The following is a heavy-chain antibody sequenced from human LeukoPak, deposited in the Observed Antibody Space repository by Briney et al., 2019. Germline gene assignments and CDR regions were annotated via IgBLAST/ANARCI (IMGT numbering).Heavy chain of an antibody. V-gene: IGHV4-38-2*01. CDR2: IYHSGST. CDR3: TRHQWWLAPRNFDY. Sequence: SETLSLTCAVSGYSISSGYYWGWIRQPPGKGLEWIGSIYHSGSTYYNPSLKSRVTISVDTSKNQFSLKLSSVTAADMAVYYCTRHQWWLAPRNFDYWGQGTLVTVSS. CDR1: GYSISSGYY. J-gene: IGHJ4*02. D-gene: IGHD2-8*01.